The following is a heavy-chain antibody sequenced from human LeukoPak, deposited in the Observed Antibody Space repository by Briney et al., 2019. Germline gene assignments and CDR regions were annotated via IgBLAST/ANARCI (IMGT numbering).Heavy chain of an antibody. D-gene: IGHD3-10*01. J-gene: IGHJ4*02. V-gene: IGHV1-2*02. Sequence: ASVKVSCKASGYTFTGYYMHWVRQAPGQGLEWMGWINPNSGGTNYAQKFQGRVTMTRDTSISTAYMELSRLRSEDTAVYYCARDGTAGELFDYWGQGTLVTVSS. CDR3: ARDGTAGELFDY. CDR2: INPNSGGT. CDR1: GYTFTGYY.